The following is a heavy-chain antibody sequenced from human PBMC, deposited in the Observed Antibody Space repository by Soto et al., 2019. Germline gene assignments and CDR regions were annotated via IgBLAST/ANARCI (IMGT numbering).Heavy chain of an antibody. V-gene: IGHV3-30*18. CDR3: AKDRGYCSSTSCYQIPSDYYYYYGMDV. D-gene: IGHD2-2*01. CDR2: ISYDGSNK. Sequence: GGSLRLSCAASGFTFSSYGMHWVRQAPGKGLEWVAVISYDGSNKYYADSVKGRFTISRDNSKNTLYLQMNSLRAEDTAVYYCAKDRGYCSSTSCYQIPSDYYYYYGMDVWGQGTTVTVSS. CDR1: GFTFSSYG. J-gene: IGHJ6*02.